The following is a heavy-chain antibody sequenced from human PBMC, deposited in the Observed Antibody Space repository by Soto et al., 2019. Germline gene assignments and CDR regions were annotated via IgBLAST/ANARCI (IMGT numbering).Heavy chain of an antibody. CDR1: GYTFTEHG. J-gene: IGHJ4*02. D-gene: IGHD3-10*01. CDR3: AREVGGSNSPANF. Sequence: QVQLVQSGPEVKKPGSSVTVSCKTSGYTFTEHGIDWVRQAPGQGLEWVGWVISYDGNTNYAYNLKDRVIMTTDDSTSTGYMERRGLRSDDTTVYYCAREVGGSNSPANFWGQEPPVTVSS. V-gene: IGHV1-18*01. CDR2: VISYDGNT.